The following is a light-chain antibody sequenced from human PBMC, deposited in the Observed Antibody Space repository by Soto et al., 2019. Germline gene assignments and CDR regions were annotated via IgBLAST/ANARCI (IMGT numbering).Light chain of an antibody. Sequence: QSALTQPASVSGSPGQSITISCTGTSSDVGSYNLVSWYQQHPGKAPKLMIYEVSKRPSGVSNRFSGSKSGNTASLTISVLQDEDEADYYCCSYAGSSTPRWVFGTGTKLTVL. J-gene: IGLJ1*01. CDR2: EVS. CDR1: SSDVGSYNL. V-gene: IGLV2-23*02. CDR3: CSYAGSSTPRWV.